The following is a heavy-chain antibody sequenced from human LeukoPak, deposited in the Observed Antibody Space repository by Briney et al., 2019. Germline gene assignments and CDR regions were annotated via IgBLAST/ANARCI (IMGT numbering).Heavy chain of an antibody. J-gene: IGHJ5*02. V-gene: IGHV4-61*02. CDR2: IYTSGST. CDR1: GGSISSKSYY. Sequence: SETLSLTCTVSGGSISSKSYYWSWIRQPAGKGLEWIRRIYTSGSTNYNPSLKSRVTISVDTSKNLFSLKLSSVTAADTAVYYCAVYRSVNYYDWFDPWGQGTLVTVSS. CDR3: AVYRSVNYYDWFDP. D-gene: IGHD3-10*01.